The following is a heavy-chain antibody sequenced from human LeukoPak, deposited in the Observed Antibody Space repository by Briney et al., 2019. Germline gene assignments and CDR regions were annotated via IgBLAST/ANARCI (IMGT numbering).Heavy chain of an antibody. D-gene: IGHD3-22*01. CDR1: GFTFSSYA. Sequence: GRSLRLSCAASGFTFSSYAMHWVRQAPGKGLEWVAVISYDGSNKYYADSVKGRFTISRDNSKNTLYLQMSSLRAEDTAVYYCARVITMREDYFDYWGQGTLVTVSS. CDR3: ARVITMREDYFDY. CDR2: ISYDGSNK. V-gene: IGHV3-30-3*01. J-gene: IGHJ4*02.